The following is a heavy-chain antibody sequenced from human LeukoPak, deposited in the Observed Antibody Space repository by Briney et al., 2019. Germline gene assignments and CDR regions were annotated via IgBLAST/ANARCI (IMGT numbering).Heavy chain of an antibody. V-gene: IGHV4-59*01. J-gene: IGHJ6*03. Sequence: PSETLSLTCTVSGGSISSYYWSWIRQPPGKGLEWIGYIYYSGSTNYNPSLKSRVTISVDTSKNQFSLKLNSVTAADTAVYYCARGGYSSSWYTYYYYYMDVWGKGTTVTVSS. CDR3: ARGGYSSSWYTYYYYYMDV. CDR2: IYYSGST. D-gene: IGHD6-13*01. CDR1: GGSISSYY.